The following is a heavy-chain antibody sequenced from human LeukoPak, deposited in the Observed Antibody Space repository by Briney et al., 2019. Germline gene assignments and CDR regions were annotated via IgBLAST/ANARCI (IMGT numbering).Heavy chain of an antibody. CDR3: AKDMGYCSSTSCYGGFDY. CDR1: GFTFDDYT. Sequence: GGSLRLSCAASGFTFDDYTMHWVRQAPGKGLEWVSLISWDGGSTYYADSVKGRFTISRDNSKNSLYLQMNSLRTEDTALYYCAKDMGYCSSTSCYGGFDYWGQGTLVTVSS. D-gene: IGHD2-2*01. V-gene: IGHV3-43*01. CDR2: ISWDGGST. J-gene: IGHJ4*02.